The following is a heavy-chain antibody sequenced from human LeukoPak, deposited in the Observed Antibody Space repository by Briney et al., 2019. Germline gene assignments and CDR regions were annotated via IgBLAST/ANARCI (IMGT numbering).Heavy chain of an antibody. Sequence: SETLSLTCAVYGGSFSGYCWSWIRQPPGKGLEWIGEINHSGSTNYNPSLKRRVTISVDTSQKQFSLRLTSVTAADTAVYYCARGRYLTTLGGAAAGFLDSWGQGTLVTVSS. D-gene: IGHD6-13*01. CDR1: GGSFSGYC. J-gene: IGHJ4*02. CDR2: INHSGST. CDR3: ARGRYLTTLGGAAAGFLDS. V-gene: IGHV4-34*01.